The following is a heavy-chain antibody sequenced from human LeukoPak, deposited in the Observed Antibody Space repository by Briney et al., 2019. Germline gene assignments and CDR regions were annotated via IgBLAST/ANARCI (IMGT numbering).Heavy chain of an antibody. J-gene: IGHJ5*02. Sequence: SETLSLTCTVSGASISADYWSWIRQPPGEGLEWIGYIYHSGSTSYNPSLKSRVTISVDTSKNQFSLRLSSVTAADTAVYHCARTIAAAETNQWFDPWGQGTLVTVSS. CDR1: GASISADY. D-gene: IGHD6-13*01. V-gene: IGHV4-59*01. CDR3: ARTIAAAETNQWFDP. CDR2: IYHSGST.